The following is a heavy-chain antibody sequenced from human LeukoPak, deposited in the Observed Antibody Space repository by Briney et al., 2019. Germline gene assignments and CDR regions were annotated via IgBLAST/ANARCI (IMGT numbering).Heavy chain of an antibody. CDR2: IYYSGST. J-gene: IGHJ5*02. CDR3: ARGTIPSVDWFDP. V-gene: IGHV4-38-2*02. Sequence: SETLSLTCTVSGYSISSGYYWGWIRQPPGKGLEWIGYIYYSGSTNYNPSLKSRVTISVDTSKNQFSLKLSSVTAADTAVYYCARGTIPSVDWFDPWGQGTLVTVSS. D-gene: IGHD3-3*01. CDR1: GYSISSGYY.